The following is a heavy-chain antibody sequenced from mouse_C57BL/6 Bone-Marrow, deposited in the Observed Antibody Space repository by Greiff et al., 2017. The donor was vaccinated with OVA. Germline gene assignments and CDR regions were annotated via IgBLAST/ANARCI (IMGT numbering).Heavy chain of an antibody. CDR3: ARRSTVVASDY. CDR2: ISSGGSYT. J-gene: IGHJ2*01. V-gene: IGHV5-6*01. Sequence: EVQRVESGGDLVKPGGSLKLSCAASGFTFSSYGMSWVRQTPDKRLEWVATISSGGSYTYYPDSVKGRFTISRDNAKNTLYLQMSSLKSEDTAMYYCARRSTVVASDYWGQGTTLTVSS. CDR1: GFTFSSYG. D-gene: IGHD1-1*01.